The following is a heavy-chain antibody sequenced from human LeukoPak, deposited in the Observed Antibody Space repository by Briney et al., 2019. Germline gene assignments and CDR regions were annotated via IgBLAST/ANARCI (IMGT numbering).Heavy chain of an antibody. CDR1: GFTFRSYW. D-gene: IGHD3-10*01. V-gene: IGHV3-7*04. J-gene: IGHJ4*02. CDR2: IKQDGSEK. CDR3: AREYYYGSGSYYNGY. Sequence: QPGGSLRLSCAASGFTFRSYWRSWVRQAPGKGLEWVATIKQDGSEKYYVDSVKGRFTISRDNAKNSLYLQMNSLRAEDTAVYYCAREYYYGSGSYYNGYWGQGTLVTVTS.